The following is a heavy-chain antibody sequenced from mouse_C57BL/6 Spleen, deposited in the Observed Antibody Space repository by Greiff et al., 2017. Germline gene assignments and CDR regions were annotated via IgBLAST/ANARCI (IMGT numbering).Heavy chain of an antibody. CDR3: ARRFITTADFDY. CDR1: GYTFTSYG. V-gene: IGHV1-81*01. Sequence: QVQLQQSGAELARPGASVKLSCKASGYTFTSYGISWVKQRTGQGLEWIGEIYPRSGNTYYNEKFKGKATLTADKSSSTAYMELRSLTSEDSAVYFCARRFITTADFDYWGQGTTLTVSS. J-gene: IGHJ2*01. D-gene: IGHD1-1*01. CDR2: IYPRSGNT.